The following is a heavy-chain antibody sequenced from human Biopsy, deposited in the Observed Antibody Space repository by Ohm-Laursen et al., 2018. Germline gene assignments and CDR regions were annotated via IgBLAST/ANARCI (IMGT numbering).Heavy chain of an antibody. V-gene: IGHV2-70*16. Sequence: TQTLILTCTLSGFSLNTRGMSVTWIRQPPGKALEWLARIDWDYAKFYRESLKTRLTISKGTSENHVVLTLSDVAPVDTATYYCARIPILVVPAAIVYRHRRHLQGLDVWGQGTTVIVSS. CDR3: ARIPILVVPAAIVYRHRRHLQGLDV. J-gene: IGHJ6*02. D-gene: IGHD2-2*02. CDR1: GFSLNTRGMS. CDR2: IDWDYAK.